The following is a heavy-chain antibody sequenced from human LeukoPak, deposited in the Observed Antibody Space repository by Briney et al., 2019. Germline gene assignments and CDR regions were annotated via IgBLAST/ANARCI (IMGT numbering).Heavy chain of an antibody. Sequence: PGGSLRLPCAASGFTFSTYEMNWVRQVPGKGLEWVSYISGSGTTIYYADSVKGRFAISIDNTKNSMYLQMNSLRAEDTAVYYCVSAYGGLLDYWGQGTLVTVSS. CDR2: ISGSGTTI. V-gene: IGHV3-48*03. CDR1: GFTFSTYE. J-gene: IGHJ4*02. CDR3: VSAYGGLLDY. D-gene: IGHD3-16*01.